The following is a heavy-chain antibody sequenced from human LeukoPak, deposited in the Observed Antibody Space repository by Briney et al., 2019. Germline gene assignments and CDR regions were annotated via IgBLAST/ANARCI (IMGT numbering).Heavy chain of an antibody. V-gene: IGHV1-18*01. Sequence: ASVKVSCKASGYTFTSYGISWVRQAPGQGLEWMGWISAYNGNTNYAQKLQGRVTMTTDTSTSTAYMELRSLRSDDTAVYYCARDSVGYSSGWYVYWGQGTLVTVPS. D-gene: IGHD6-19*01. J-gene: IGHJ4*02. CDR2: ISAYNGNT. CDR1: GYTFTSYG. CDR3: ARDSVGYSSGWYVY.